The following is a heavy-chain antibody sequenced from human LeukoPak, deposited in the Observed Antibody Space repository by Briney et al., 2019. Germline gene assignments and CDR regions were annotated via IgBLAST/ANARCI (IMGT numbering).Heavy chain of an antibody. CDR2: ITNDGSST. J-gene: IGHJ4*02. V-gene: IGHV3-74*01. Sequence: GGSLRLSCAASGLTFSSHWMHWVRQAPGKGLVWVSRITNDGSSTTYADSVKGRFTISRDNSRSTLYLQMNSLRPEDTAIYYCAREGYYGSGSPPSLYFDYWGQGTLVTVSS. D-gene: IGHD3-10*01. CDR3: AREGYYGSGSPPSLYFDY. CDR1: GLTFSSHW.